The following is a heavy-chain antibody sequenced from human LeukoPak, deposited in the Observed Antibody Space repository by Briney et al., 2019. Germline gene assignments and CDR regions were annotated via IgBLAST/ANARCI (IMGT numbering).Heavy chain of an antibody. CDR2: ISNSGST. J-gene: IGHJ4*02. D-gene: IGHD6-19*01. CDR3: ARVRQWLVGAPFDY. CDR1: GVSCSGYY. Sequence: SETLSLKCAVYGVSCSGYYWIWLRQAPGKGLEGFGEISNSGSTNYNPSLKSRVTISVDTSKNQFSLKLSSVTAAVTAVYYCARVRQWLVGAPFDYWGQGTLVTVSS. V-gene: IGHV4-34*01.